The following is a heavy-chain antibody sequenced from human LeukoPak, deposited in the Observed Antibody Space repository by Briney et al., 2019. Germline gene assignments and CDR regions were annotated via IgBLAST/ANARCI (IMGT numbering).Heavy chain of an antibody. Sequence: KPSETLSLTCAVSAYSISSGYYWAWIRQPPGKGLEWMGSIYHSGSTYYNPSLKSRVTISIDTSKNQFSLKLSSVTAADTAVYYCTRHGIECSSTNCYWATVRYWGQGTLVTVSS. CDR2: IYHSGST. D-gene: IGHD2-2*01. J-gene: IGHJ4*02. V-gene: IGHV4-38-2*01. CDR3: TRHGIECSSTNCYWATVRY. CDR1: AYSISSGYY.